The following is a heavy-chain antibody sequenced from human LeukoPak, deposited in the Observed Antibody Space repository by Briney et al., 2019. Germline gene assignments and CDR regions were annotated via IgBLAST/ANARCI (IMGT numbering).Heavy chain of an antibody. V-gene: IGHV4-59*08. J-gene: IGHJ6*03. D-gene: IGHD3-22*01. CDR1: NGSISFYY. CDR2: ISYSGSS. Sequence: SETLSLTCTISNGSISFYYWSWIPQPPGKGLYYIGSISYSGSSKYNPSLKRRLTIAVGTPKNQIFLDLSSVTAADTAVYYCARDHFDSSADSYVGGYYYMDVWGKGITVTVSS. CDR3: ARDHFDSSADSYVGGYYYMDV.